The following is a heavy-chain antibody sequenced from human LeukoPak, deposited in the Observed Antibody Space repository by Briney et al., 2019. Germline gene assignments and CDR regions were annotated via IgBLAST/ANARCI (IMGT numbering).Heavy chain of an antibody. V-gene: IGHV4-61*02. CDR3: AREGAGYY. D-gene: IGHD1-26*01. CDR1: GGSINSGIYY. Sequence: SETLSLTCTVSGGSINSGIYYWNWIRQPAGKGLEWIGRIYTNGGIMYNPSLKSRVAISMDTSKNQFSLDLNSVTAADTAMYYCAREGAGYYWGQGTLVTVSS. J-gene: IGHJ4*02. CDR2: IYTNGGI.